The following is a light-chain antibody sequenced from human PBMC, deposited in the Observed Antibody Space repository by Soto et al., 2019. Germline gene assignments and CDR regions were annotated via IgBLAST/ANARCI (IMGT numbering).Light chain of an antibody. J-gene: IGLJ2*01. V-gene: IGLV2-14*01. Sequence: QSALTQPASVSGSPGQSITISCTGTSSDVGGYNYVSWYQQHPGQAPKLMIYDVSNRPSGVSNRFSGSKSGNTASLTISGLQGEDEADYYCSSYTSSSTLYVVFGGGTKLTVL. CDR3: SSYTSSSTLYVV. CDR1: SSDVGGYNY. CDR2: DVS.